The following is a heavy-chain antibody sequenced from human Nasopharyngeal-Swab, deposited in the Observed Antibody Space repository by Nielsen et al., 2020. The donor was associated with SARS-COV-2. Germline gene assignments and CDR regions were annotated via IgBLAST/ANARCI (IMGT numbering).Heavy chain of an antibody. CDR2: IWYDGSNK. CDR3: ERGNNWNGNWGEDAFDI. CDR1: GFTFSSYG. Sequence: GESLKISCAASGFTFSSYGMHWVRQAPGKGLEWVAVIWYDGSNKYYADSVKGRFTISRDNSKNTLYLQMNSLRAEDKAVYYCERGNNWNGNWGEDAFDIWGQGTMVTVSS. V-gene: IGHV3-33*01. J-gene: IGHJ3*02. D-gene: IGHD1-20*01.